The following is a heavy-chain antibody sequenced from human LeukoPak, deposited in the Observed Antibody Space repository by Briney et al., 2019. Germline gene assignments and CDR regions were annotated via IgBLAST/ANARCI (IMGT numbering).Heavy chain of an antibody. CDR2: IDPNSGGT. CDR1: GYTFTASY. J-gene: IGHJ4*02. D-gene: IGHD3-3*02. V-gene: IGHV1-2*02. Sequence: ASVKVSCKSSGYTFTASYVHWVRQAPGQGLEWMGWIDPNSGGTSYGHNFQDRVTMTRDTSISTAYMELNRLTSDDTAVYYCARGPSIGLDYWGQGSLVTVSS. CDR3: ARGPSIGLDY.